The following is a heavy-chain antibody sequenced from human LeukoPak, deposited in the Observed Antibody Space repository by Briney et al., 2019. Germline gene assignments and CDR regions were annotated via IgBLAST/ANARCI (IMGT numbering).Heavy chain of an antibody. CDR2: ISGDGGST. J-gene: IGHJ6*02. Sequence: GGSLRLSCAASGFTFDDYAMHWVRQAPGKGLEWVSLISGDGGSTYYADSVKGRFTISRDNSKNFLYLQMNSLRTEDTALYYCAKALGLNYYYYGMDVWGQGTTVTVSS. V-gene: IGHV3-43*02. CDR3: AKALGLNYYYYGMDV. D-gene: IGHD3/OR15-3a*01. CDR1: GFTFDDYA.